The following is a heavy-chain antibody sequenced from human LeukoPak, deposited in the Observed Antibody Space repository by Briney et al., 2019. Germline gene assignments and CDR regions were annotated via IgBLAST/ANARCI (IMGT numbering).Heavy chain of an antibody. CDR2: ISYDGSNK. V-gene: IGHV3-30*18. CDR1: GFTLSSYG. CDR3: AKDRGAAIGRYYGMDV. D-gene: IGHD1-26*01. Sequence: GGSLRLSCAASGFTLSSYGMHWVRQAPGKGLEWVAVISYDGSNKYYADSVKGRFTISRDKPKITLYLQMDSLRAEDTAVYYRAKDRGAAIGRYYGMDVWGQGTTVTVS. J-gene: IGHJ6*02.